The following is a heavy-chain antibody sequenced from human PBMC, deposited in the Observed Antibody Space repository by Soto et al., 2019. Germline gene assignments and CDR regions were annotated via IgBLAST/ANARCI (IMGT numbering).Heavy chain of an antibody. CDR1: GLTINNYD. CDR2: ITVSGART. Sequence: PGRSMRHSCAASGLTINNYDMHWVRQAPGKGLEWVAAITVSGARTYYADSVKGRFIISRDSSESTLYLQMNSLRAEDTAVYDCAKDLRLPQDYWGQGTLVTVSS. CDR3: AKDLRLPQDY. V-gene: IGHV3-23*01. D-gene: IGHD5-12*01. J-gene: IGHJ4*02.